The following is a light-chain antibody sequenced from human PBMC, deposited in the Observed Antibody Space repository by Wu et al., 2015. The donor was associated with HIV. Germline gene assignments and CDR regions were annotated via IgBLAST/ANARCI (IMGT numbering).Light chain of an antibody. CDR2: AAS. V-gene: IGKV3-20*01. CDR3: HQYDGLPRT. Sequence: EIVLTQSPGTLSLSPGERATLSCRASQSVNRYLAWYQQNPGQAPRLLIYAASSRATGIPDRFSGSGSGTDFTLTITRLEPEDFAIYFCHQYDGLPRTFGQGTRLEMK. J-gene: IGKJ1*01. CDR1: QSVNRY.